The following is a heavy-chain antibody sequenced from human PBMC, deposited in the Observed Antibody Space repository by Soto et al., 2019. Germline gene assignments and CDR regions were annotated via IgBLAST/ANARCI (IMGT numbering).Heavy chain of an antibody. CDR1: GYSFTSYW. CDR3: ARHEWELSNWFDP. D-gene: IGHD1-26*01. J-gene: IGHJ5*02. CDR2: IDPSDSYT. Sequence: GESLKISCKGSGYSFTSYWISWVRQMPGKGLEWMGRIDPSDSYTNYSPSFQGHVTISADKSISTAYLQWSSLKASDTAMYYCARHEWELSNWFDPWGQGTLVTVSS. V-gene: IGHV5-10-1*01.